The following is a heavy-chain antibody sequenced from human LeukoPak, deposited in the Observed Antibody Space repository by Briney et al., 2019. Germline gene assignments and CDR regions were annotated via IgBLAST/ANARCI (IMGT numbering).Heavy chain of an antibody. Sequence: PSETLSLTCTVSGGSISSSSYYWGWIRQPPGKGLEWIGSIYYSGSTYYNPSLKSRFTISVDTSKNQFSLKLSSVTAADTAVYYCARWAYYDFWSGYYTPSGDDYWGQGTLVTVSS. J-gene: IGHJ4*02. CDR1: GGSISSSSYY. V-gene: IGHV4-39*01. CDR3: ARWAYYDFWSGYYTPSGDDY. D-gene: IGHD3-3*01. CDR2: IYYSGST.